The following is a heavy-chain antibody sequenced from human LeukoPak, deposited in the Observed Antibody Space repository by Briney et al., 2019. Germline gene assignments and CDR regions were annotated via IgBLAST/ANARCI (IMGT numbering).Heavy chain of an antibody. CDR3: VRGASSIAALNPFWYFDL. CDR2: INPNSGGT. V-gene: IGHV1-2*02. J-gene: IGHJ2*01. Sequence: ASVKVSCKASGYTFIGYYMHWVRQAPGQGLEWMGWINPNSGGTSYAQRFQGRVTMTRDTSISTAYMALSSLRSEDTAVFYCVRGASSIAALNPFWYFDLWGRGTLVTVSS. CDR1: GYTFIGYY. D-gene: IGHD6-6*01.